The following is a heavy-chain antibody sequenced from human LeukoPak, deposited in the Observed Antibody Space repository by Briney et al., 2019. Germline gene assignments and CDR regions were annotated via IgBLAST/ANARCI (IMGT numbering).Heavy chain of an antibody. Sequence: GGSLRLSCAASGFTFSSYGMHWVRQAPGKGLEWVALIRYDGSNKYYADSVKGRFTISRDNSKNTLYLQMNSLRAEDTAVYYCANDCSSTSCYSRTLDSFDYWGQGTLVTVSS. CDR1: GFTFSSYG. J-gene: IGHJ4*02. D-gene: IGHD2-2*01. CDR2: IRYDGSNK. CDR3: ANDCSSTSCYSRTLDSFDY. V-gene: IGHV3-30*02.